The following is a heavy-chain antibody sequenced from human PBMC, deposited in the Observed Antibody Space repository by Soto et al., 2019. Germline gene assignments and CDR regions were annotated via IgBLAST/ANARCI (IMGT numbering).Heavy chain of an antibody. V-gene: IGHV3-23*01. CDR3: EKGRGYDYWSDYGGPLDY. Sequence: LGGSVRLSCEASGVTFDSYAMTWVRQAPGKGLEWVAAISGSGRRTKFADSVKGRVTISRDNSKNSLSLQMKSLRADETAVYYCEKGRGYDYWSDYGGPLDYWGQGA. CDR1: GVTFDSYA. D-gene: IGHD3-3*01. CDR2: ISGSGRRT. J-gene: IGHJ4*01.